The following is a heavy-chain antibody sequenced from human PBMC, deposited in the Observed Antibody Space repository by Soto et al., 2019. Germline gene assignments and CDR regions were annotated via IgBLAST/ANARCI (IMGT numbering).Heavy chain of an antibody. CDR3: ASRYCSGGSCYSPLDY. CDR2: ISAYNGNT. J-gene: IGHJ4*02. D-gene: IGHD2-15*01. Sequence: QVQLVQSGAEVKKPGASVKVSCKASGYTFTSYGISWVRQAPGQGLEWMGWISAYNGNTNYAPKLQGRVTMTTDTSTSTAYMELRSLRSDDTAVYYCASRYCSGGSCYSPLDYWGQGTLVTVSS. CDR1: GYTFTSYG. V-gene: IGHV1-18*04.